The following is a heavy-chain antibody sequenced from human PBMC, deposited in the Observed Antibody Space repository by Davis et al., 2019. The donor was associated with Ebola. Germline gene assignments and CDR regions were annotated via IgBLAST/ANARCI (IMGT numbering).Heavy chain of an antibody. Sequence: ASVKVSCKASGFTFSSYDINWVRLAAGQGLEWMGWINPNSGATGYAQKFQGRVTMTRNTSINTASLELNSLTSEDTAVYYCARSIRNGHIDYWGQGTLVTVSS. D-gene: IGHD5-24*01. CDR1: GFTFSSYD. CDR3: ARSIRNGHIDY. J-gene: IGHJ4*02. CDR2: INPNSGAT. V-gene: IGHV1-8*01.